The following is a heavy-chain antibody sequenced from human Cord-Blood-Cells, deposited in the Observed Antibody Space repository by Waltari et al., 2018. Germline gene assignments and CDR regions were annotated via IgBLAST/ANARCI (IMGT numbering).Heavy chain of an antibody. CDR1: GYTFTGYY. V-gene: IGHV1-2*02. CDR2: INPKSGGT. D-gene: IGHD7-27*01. CDR3: ARDRSPTGDWFDP. J-gene: IGHJ5*02. Sequence: QVQLVQSGAEVKKPGASVKVSCKASGYTFTGYYMHWVRQAPGQGLEWMGWINPKSGGTNKAQKFQGRVTMTRDTSISTAYMELSRLGSDDTAVYYCARDRSPTGDWFDPWGQGTLVTVSS.